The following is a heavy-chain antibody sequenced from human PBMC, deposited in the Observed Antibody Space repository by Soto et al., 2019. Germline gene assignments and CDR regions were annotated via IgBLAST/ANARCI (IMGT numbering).Heavy chain of an antibody. J-gene: IGHJ6*02. Sequence: GGSLRLSCAASGFTFSSYGMHWVRQAPGKGLEWVAVIWYDGSNKYYADSVKGRFTISRDNSKNTLYLQMNSLRAEDTAVYYCAKTITMVRGVTYYYYYYGMDVWGQGTTVTVSS. D-gene: IGHD3-10*01. CDR2: IWYDGSNK. V-gene: IGHV3-33*06. CDR1: GFTFSSYG. CDR3: AKTITMVRGVTYYYYYYGMDV.